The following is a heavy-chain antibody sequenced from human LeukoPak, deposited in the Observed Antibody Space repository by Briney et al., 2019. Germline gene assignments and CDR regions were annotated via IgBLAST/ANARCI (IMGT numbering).Heavy chain of an antibody. V-gene: IGHV3-23*01. Sequence: PGGSLRLSCAASGFTFGSYAMSWVRQAPGKGLEWVSAISGSGGSTYYADSVKGRFTISRDNSKNTLYLQMNSLRAEDTAVYYCAKGRSNYGYNWFDPWGQGTLVTVSS. CDR3: AKGRSNYGYNWFDP. CDR1: GFTFGSYA. J-gene: IGHJ5*02. D-gene: IGHD4-11*01. CDR2: ISGSGGST.